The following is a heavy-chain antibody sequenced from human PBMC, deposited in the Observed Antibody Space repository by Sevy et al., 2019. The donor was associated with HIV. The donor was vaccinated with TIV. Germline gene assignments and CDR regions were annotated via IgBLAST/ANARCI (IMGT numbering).Heavy chain of an antibody. CDR3: ARDPIVCSSTSCCIGWFAP. CDR1: GFTFSSYS. D-gene: IGHD2-2*01. Sequence: GGSLRLSCAAPGFTFSSYSMNWVRQAQGKGLEWVSSISSSSSYINYADSVKGRFTISRDNAKNPLYLQMNSLRAEDTAVYYCARDPIVCSSTSCCIGWFAPWGQGTLVTVSS. CDR2: ISSSSSYI. J-gene: IGHJ5*02. V-gene: IGHV3-21*01.